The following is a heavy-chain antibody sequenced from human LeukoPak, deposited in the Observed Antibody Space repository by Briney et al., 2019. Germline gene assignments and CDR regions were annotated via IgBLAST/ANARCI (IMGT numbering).Heavy chain of an antibody. D-gene: IGHD4-17*01. Sequence: GGSLRLSCAASGFTFSDHYMDWVRQAPGNGLEWVGRGRNRANSYTTEYAASVKGRFTISRDDSKNSLYLQMNSLKTEDTAVYYCARGGRFYGDYSYWGQGTLVTVSS. J-gene: IGHJ4*02. CDR1: GFTFSDHY. CDR3: ARGGRFYGDYSY. V-gene: IGHV3-72*01. CDR2: GRNRANSYTT.